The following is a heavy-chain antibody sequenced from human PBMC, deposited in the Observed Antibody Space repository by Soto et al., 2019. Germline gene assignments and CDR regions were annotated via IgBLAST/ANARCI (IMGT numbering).Heavy chain of an antibody. CDR3: AGTMIVVSSVGTHLITDYYGMDV. J-gene: IGHJ6*02. D-gene: IGHD3-22*01. Sequence: SETLSLTCTVSGGSISSGGYYWSWIRQHPGKGLEWIGHIYYSGSTYYNPSLKSRVTISVDTSKNQFSLKLSSVTAADTAVYYCAGTMIVVSSVGTHLITDYYGMDVWGQGTTVTVSS. CDR2: IYYSGST. CDR1: GGSISSGGYY. V-gene: IGHV4-31*03.